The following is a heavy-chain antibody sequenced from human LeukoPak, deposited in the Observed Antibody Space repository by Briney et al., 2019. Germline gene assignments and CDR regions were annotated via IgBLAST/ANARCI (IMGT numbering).Heavy chain of an antibody. D-gene: IGHD3-9*01. CDR2: IVGSGSST. V-gene: IGHV3-23*01. CDR1: GFTFSNYA. CDR3: AKWGDYDILTGYYDSDY. J-gene: IGHJ4*02. Sequence: GGSLRLSCAASGFTFSNYAMSCVPQAPGKGREWVSAIVGSGSSTYYADSVKGRFTISRDNSKNTLYLQLNRLRAEDTAVYYCAKWGDYDILTGYYDSDYWGQGTLVTVSS.